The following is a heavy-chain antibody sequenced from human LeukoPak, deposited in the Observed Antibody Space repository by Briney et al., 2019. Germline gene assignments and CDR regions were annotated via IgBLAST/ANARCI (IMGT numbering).Heavy chain of an antibody. CDR2: VYYRRRT. CDR1: GRSISTFY. CDR3: ARSDLYGDYPPGKY. Sequence: SQTLSPTCTVSGRSISTFYWNWIRQPPRKGLEWIGYVYYRRRTNYNPSLKRRVTISIDTSKSQFSLKLSSVTAEDTAVYYCARSDLYGDYPPGKYWGQGALVAVSS. J-gene: IGHJ4*02. D-gene: IGHD4-17*01. V-gene: IGHV4-59*01.